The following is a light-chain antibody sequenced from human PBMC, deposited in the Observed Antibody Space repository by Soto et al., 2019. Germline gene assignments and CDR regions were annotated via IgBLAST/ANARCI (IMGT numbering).Light chain of an antibody. Sequence: DIQMTQSPSTLSASVGDRVTITCRASQSISTWLAWYQQKPGSAPQLLIYDASTLESGVPARFSGSGFGTEFTLTISSLQPGDFATYYCQQYESYSPLTFGGGTKVDIK. J-gene: IGKJ4*01. V-gene: IGKV1-5*01. CDR3: QQYESYSPLT. CDR2: DAS. CDR1: QSISTW.